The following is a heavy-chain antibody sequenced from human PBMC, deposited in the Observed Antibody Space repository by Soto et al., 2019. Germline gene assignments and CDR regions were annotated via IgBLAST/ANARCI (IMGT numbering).Heavy chain of an antibody. CDR3: ATQGLPNYYYSVMDV. J-gene: IGHJ6*02. CDR2: IIPIFGTV. CDR1: GGSFSSYA. Sequence: SVEVSCKASGGSFSSYAISWVRQAPVQGLEWMGGIIPIFGTVNYAQKFQGRVTITADESTSTAYMELSSLRSEDTAVYYCATQGLPNYYYSVMDVWGQGTTVTVS. V-gene: IGHV1-69*13. D-gene: IGHD5-18*01.